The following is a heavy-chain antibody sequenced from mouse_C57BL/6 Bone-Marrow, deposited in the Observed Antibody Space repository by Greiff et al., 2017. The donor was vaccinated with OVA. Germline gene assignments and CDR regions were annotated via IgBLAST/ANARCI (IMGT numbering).Heavy chain of an antibody. D-gene: IGHD4-1*02. CDR1: GFNIKDDY. CDR2: IDPENGDT. V-gene: IGHV14-4*01. CDR3: TTPPHLQLGRDY. J-gene: IGHJ2*01. Sequence: EVQLQQSGAELVRPGASVKLSCTASGFNIKDDYMHWVKQRPEQGLEWIGWIDPENGDTEYASKFQGKATITADTSSNTAYLQLSSLTSEDTAVYYCTTPPHLQLGRDYWGQGTTLTVSS.